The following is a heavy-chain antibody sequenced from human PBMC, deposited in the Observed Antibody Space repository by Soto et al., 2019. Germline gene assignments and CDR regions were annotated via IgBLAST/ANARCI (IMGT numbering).Heavy chain of an antibody. V-gene: IGHV1-69*01. CDR3: ARDYYGSGSYYGAYYGMDF. CDR1: GGTFSSYA. D-gene: IGHD3-10*01. Sequence: QVQLVQSGAEVKKPGSSVKVSCKASGGTFSSYAISWVRQAPGQGLEWMGGIIPIFGTANYAQKVQGRVTITADESTSTAYMELSSLRSEDTAVYYCARDYYGSGSYYGAYYGMDFWGQGTTVTVSS. J-gene: IGHJ6*02. CDR2: IIPIFGTA.